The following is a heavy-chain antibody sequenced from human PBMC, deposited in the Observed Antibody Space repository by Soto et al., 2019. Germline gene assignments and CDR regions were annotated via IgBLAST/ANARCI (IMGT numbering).Heavy chain of an antibody. CDR1: GFTFDDYA. Sequence: PGGSLRLSCAASGFTFDDYAMHWVRQAPGNGLEWVSLISWDGGSTYYADSVKGRFTISRDNSKNSLYLQMNGLRAEDTALYYCAKGQYDFWSGPGDVWGQGTTVTVSS. J-gene: IGHJ6*02. CDR2: ISWDGGST. CDR3: AKGQYDFWSGPGDV. D-gene: IGHD3-3*01. V-gene: IGHV3-43D*04.